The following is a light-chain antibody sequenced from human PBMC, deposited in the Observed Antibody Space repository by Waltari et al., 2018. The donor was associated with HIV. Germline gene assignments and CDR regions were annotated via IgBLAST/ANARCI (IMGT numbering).Light chain of an antibody. CDR1: QSLLQSNGYNY. J-gene: IGKJ5*01. Sequence: DIVMPQSPLSLPVTLGEPASISCRSSQSLLQSNGYNYLDWYLQKPGQSPQLLIYLGSDRASGVPDRFSGSGSGTDFTLKISRVEAEDVGICYCMEPLQATFGQGTRLEIK. CDR2: LGS. V-gene: IGKV2-28*01. CDR3: MEPLQAT.